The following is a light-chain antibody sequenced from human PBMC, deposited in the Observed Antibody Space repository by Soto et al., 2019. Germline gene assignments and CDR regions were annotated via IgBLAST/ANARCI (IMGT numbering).Light chain of an antibody. CDR1: QSVSSNY. J-gene: IGKJ1*01. CDR3: QQYSSSPRT. Sequence: EIVLTQSPGTLSLSPGERGTLSCRASQSVSSNYLAWYQQKPGQAPRLLIYGASSRAIGIPDRFSGSGSGTAFTLTISRLEPEDFAVYYCQQYSSSPRTFGQGTKVEIK. CDR2: GAS. V-gene: IGKV3-20*01.